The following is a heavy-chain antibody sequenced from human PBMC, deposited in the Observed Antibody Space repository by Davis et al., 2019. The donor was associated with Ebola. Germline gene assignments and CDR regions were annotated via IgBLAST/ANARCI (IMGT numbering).Heavy chain of an antibody. D-gene: IGHD3-9*01. J-gene: IGHJ4*02. Sequence: MPSETLSLTCSVSGGSISSRSYYWGWIRQPPGKGLEWIGSIYYSGSTYYYPSLNSRVTISVDTSKNQFSLKLSAVTAADTAVYYCEADILTGYRDSWYFDYWGQGTLVTVSS. V-gene: IGHV4-39*01. CDR3: EADILTGYRDSWYFDY. CDR2: IYYSGST. CDR1: GGSISSRSYY.